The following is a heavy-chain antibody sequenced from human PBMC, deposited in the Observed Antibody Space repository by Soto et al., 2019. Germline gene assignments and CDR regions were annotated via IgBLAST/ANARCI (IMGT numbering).Heavy chain of an antibody. CDR3: GRSYYDSRPEPPLFDY. CDR2: ISSTSSYI. V-gene: IGHV3-21*01. J-gene: IGHJ4*02. D-gene: IGHD3-22*01. Sequence: GRALRISCASCGFTFSSYSMNWVRQAPGKGLEWVSSISSTSSYIYYADSVKGRFTISRDNAKNSLYLQMNSLRAEDTAVSYCGRSYYDSRPEPPLFDYWGQGTLVTVCS. CDR1: GFTFSSYS.